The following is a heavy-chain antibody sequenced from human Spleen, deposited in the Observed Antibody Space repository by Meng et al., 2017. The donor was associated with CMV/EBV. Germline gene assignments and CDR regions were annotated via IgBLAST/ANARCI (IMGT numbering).Heavy chain of an antibody. J-gene: IGHJ4*02. D-gene: IGHD1-26*01. CDR1: GGSISSSSYY. Sequence: TVSGGSISSSSYYWSWIRQPPGKGLEWIGEINHSGSTNYNPSLKSRVTISVDTSKNQFSLKLSSVTAADTAVYYCARGRGVPGHFDYWGQGTLVTVSS. CDR3: ARGRGVPGHFDY. CDR2: INHSGST. V-gene: IGHV4-39*07.